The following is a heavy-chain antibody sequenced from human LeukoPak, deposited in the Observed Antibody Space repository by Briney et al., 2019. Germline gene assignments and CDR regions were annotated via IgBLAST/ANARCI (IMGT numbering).Heavy chain of an antibody. V-gene: IGHV3-30*02. Sequence: GGSLRLSCAASGFTFSSYGMHWVRQAPGKGLEWVAFIRYDGSNKYYADSVKGRFTISRDNSKNTLYLQMNSLRAEDTAVYYCARTYYYDSSGYLGYYYYYYYMDVWGKGTTVTVSS. CDR2: IRYDGSNK. CDR3: ARTYYYDSSGYLGYYYYYYYMDV. J-gene: IGHJ6*03. CDR1: GFTFSSYG. D-gene: IGHD3-22*01.